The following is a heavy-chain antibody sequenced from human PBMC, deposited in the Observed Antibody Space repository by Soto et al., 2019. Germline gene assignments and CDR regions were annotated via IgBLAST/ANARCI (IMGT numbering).Heavy chain of an antibody. D-gene: IGHD2-15*01. J-gene: IGHJ4*02. Sequence: GGSLRLSCVPSGFIFSNYGMHWVRQAPGKALEWVAVISYDGNKKDYGDSVKGRFTISRNNSKNTLYLQMSSLRPEDTAIYYCAKDNCSGGDCFSRFDCWGQGTQVTVSS. CDR3: AKDNCSGGDCFSRFDC. CDR2: ISYDGNKK. CDR1: GFIFSNYG. V-gene: IGHV3-30*18.